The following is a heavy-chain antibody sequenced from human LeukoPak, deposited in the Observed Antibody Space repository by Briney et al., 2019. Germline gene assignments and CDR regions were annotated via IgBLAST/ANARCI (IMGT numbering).Heavy chain of an antibody. V-gene: IGHV3-74*01. J-gene: IGHJ4*02. Sequence: GGSLRLSCAASGFTFSSYWMHWVRQAPGKGLAWVSRINSDGSSTSYADSVKGRFTISRDNAKNTLYLQMNSLRAEDTAVYYCARVEKRGYSGYEAGGFDYWGQGTLVTVSS. CDR2: INSDGSST. D-gene: IGHD5-12*01. CDR1: GFTFSSYW. CDR3: ARVEKRGYSGYEAGGFDY.